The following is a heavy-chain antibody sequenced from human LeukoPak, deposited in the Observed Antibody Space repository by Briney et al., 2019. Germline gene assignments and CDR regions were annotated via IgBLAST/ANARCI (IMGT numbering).Heavy chain of an antibody. CDR2: IYYSGST. V-gene: IGHV4-59*01. CDR1: GGSISSYY. J-gene: IGHJ4*02. CDR3: ARERILTFDY. Sequence: PSETLSLTCTVSGGSISSYYWSWIRQPPGKGLEWIGYIYYSGSTNYNPSLKSRVTISVDTSKNQFSLKLSSVTAADTAVYYCARERILTFDYWGQGTLVTVSS. D-gene: IGHD2-15*01.